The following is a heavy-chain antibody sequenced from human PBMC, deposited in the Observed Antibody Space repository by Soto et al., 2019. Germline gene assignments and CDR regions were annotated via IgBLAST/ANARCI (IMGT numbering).Heavy chain of an antibody. CDR1: GGSISSYY. CDR3: ARGYGSGSYV. J-gene: IGHJ4*02. CDR2: IYYSGST. Sequence: QVQLQESGPGLVKPSETLSLTCTVSGGSISSYYWSWIRQPPGKGLEWIGYIYYSGSTNYNPSLKSRVTISVDTSKNQFSLKLSSVTAADTAVYYCARGYGSGSYVWGQGTLVTVSS. D-gene: IGHD3-10*01. V-gene: IGHV4-59*01.